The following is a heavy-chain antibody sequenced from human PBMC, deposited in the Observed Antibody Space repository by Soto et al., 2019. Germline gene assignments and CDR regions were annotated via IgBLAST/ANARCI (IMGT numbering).Heavy chain of an antibody. CDR2: IYYSGST. CDR3: ARDLTYFDILTGYERYYGMDV. CDR1: GGSVCSYY. J-gene: IGHJ6*02. V-gene: IGHV4-59*02. D-gene: IGHD3-9*01. Sequence: HSETPSLSCTVCGGSVCSYYWGGIRQQPGKGLEWIGYIYYSGSTNYNPSLKSRVTISVDTSKNQFSLKLSSVTAADTAVYYCARDLTYFDILTGYERYYGMDVWGQGTTVTVSS.